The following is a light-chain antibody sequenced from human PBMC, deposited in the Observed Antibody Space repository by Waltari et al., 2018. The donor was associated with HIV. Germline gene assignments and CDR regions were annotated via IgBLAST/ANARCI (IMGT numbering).Light chain of an antibody. CDR1: RNDVGFYNY. CDR3: CSYAGSYTWV. J-gene: IGLJ3*02. V-gene: IGLV2-11*01. Sequence: QSALTQPRSVSGSPGQSVTLSCPGTRNDVGFYNYVSWYQQHSDKAPKLMIYDVTKRPSGVPDRFSGSKSGNTASLTISGLQTEDEADYYCCSYAGSYTWVFGGGTKLTVL. CDR2: DVT.